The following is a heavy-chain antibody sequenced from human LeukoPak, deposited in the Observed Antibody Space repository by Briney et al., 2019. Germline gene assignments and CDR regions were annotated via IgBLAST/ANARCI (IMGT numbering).Heavy chain of an antibody. CDR2: ISYDGSNT. V-gene: IGHV3-30*18. Sequence: GGSLRLSCAASGFTFSSYGMHWVRQAPGKGLEWVAVISYDGSNTHYADSVKGRFTISRDNSKNTLDLQMNGLRGGDTAVYYCAKRTAGASGWYSLDSWGQGTLVTVSS. CDR3: AKRTAGASGWYSLDS. J-gene: IGHJ4*02. CDR1: GFTFSSYG. D-gene: IGHD6-19*01.